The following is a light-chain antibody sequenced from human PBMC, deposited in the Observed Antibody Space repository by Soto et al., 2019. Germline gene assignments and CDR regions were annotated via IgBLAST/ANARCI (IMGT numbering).Light chain of an antibody. Sequence: EIVMTQSPATLSVSPGERATLSCRASQSVSSSLAWYQQKPGQAPRLLIYAASTRATGIPARFSGSGSETEFTLTISGLQSEDFAVYYCQQYYDWPITFGQGTRLEIK. CDR2: AAS. CDR3: QQYYDWPIT. CDR1: QSVSSS. J-gene: IGKJ5*01. V-gene: IGKV3-15*01.